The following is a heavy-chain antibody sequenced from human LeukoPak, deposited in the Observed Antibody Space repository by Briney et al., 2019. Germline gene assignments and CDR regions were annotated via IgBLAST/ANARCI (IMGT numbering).Heavy chain of an antibody. V-gene: IGHV4-4*02. CDR2: IYHSGST. Sequence: SGTLSLTCAVSGGSISSSNWWSWVRQPPGKGLEWIGEIYHSGSTNYNPPLKSRVTISVDTSKNQFSLKLSSVTAADTAVYYCARERSAIFDYWGQGTLVTVSS. CDR3: ARERSAIFDY. J-gene: IGHJ4*02. CDR1: GGSISSSNW. D-gene: IGHD2-2*01.